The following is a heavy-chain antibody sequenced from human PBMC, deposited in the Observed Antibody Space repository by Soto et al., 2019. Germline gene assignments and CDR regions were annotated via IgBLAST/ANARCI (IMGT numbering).Heavy chain of an antibody. CDR3: ARDRGVRDV. Sequence: QVQLVQSGAEVKKPGASVKVSCKASGYTFTSYYMHWVRQAPGQGLEWMGWINPDSGVTYYPHKFQDRVTMTRDTSISTAYMELSRLTYDDTALYYWARDRGVRDVWGQGTTVIVSS. V-gene: IGHV1-2*02. CDR1: GYTFTSYY. CDR2: INPDSGVT. J-gene: IGHJ6*02. D-gene: IGHD2-8*01.